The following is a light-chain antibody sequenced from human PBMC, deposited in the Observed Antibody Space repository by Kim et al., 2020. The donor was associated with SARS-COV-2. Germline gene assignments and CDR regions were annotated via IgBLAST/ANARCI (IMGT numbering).Light chain of an antibody. CDR1: ALPKKY. J-gene: IGLJ3*02. V-gene: IGLV3-25*03. Sequence: SYELTQPPSVSLFPGQTARITCSGDALPKKYAYWFQQKPGQAPVLVIYEDTERPSGIPERFSGSTSGTTVTLTISGVQAEDEADYYCQSADSSDTFWVFGGGTQLTVL. CDR3: QSADSSDTFWV. CDR2: EDT.